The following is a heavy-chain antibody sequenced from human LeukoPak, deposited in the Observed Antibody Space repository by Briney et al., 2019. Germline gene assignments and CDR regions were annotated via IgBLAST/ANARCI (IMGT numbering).Heavy chain of an antibody. D-gene: IGHD3-22*01. CDR3: ARXRGRRYYDSSGYQPFXY. J-gene: IGHJ4*02. CDR2: IIPILGIA. Sequence: SVKVSCKASGGTFSSYTISWVRQAPGQGLEWMGRIIPILGIANYAQKFQGRVTITADKSTSTAYMELSSLRSEDTAVYYCARXRGRRYYDSSGYQPFXYXXQGTXVTVSS. CDR1: GGTFSSYT. V-gene: IGHV1-69*02.